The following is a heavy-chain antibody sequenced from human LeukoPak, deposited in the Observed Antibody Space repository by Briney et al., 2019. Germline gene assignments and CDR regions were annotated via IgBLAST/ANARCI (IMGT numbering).Heavy chain of an antibody. CDR1: GYSFTDYH. V-gene: IGHV1-2*02. CDR3: ARDVIMGGSQGWFDP. Sequence: GASVKVSCKASGYSFTDYHIHWVRQAPGQGLGCLGGISPRSGAKKNYTERFQGRFHMTRDTSISTASMELSGLTYDDTAMYFCARDVIMGGSQGWFDPWGQGTLVTVSS. CDR2: ISPRSGAK. J-gene: IGHJ5*02. D-gene: IGHD2-8*01.